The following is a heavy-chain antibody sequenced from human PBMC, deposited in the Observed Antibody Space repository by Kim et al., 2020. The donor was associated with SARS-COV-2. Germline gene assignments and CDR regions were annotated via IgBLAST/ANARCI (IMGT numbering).Heavy chain of an antibody. Sequence: GDTTTHAHSGKGRFTVSGDNSKSTLYQQMSSLRAEDTAIYYCANPRQPDYWGQGTLVTVSS. CDR3: ANPRQPDY. CDR2: GDTT. V-gene: IGHV3-23*01. J-gene: IGHJ4*02. D-gene: IGHD6-13*01.